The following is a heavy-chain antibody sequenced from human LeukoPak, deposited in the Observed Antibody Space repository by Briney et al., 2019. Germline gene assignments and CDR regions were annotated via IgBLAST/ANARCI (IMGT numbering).Heavy chain of an antibody. CDR3: AKAVDDYGDYYFDY. D-gene: IGHD4-17*01. CDR2: ISGSGGST. J-gene: IGHJ4*02. V-gene: IGHV3-23*01. Sequence: GGSLRLSCAASGFTFSSYAMSWVSQAPGKGLEWVSAISGSGGSTYYADSVKGRFTISRDNSKNTLYLQMNSLRAEDTAVYYCAKAVDDYGDYYFDYWGQGTLVTVSS. CDR1: GFTFSSYA.